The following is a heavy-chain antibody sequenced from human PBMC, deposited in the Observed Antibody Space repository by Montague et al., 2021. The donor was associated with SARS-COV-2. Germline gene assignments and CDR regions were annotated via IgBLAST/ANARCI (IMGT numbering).Heavy chain of an antibody. CDR1: GFSLNSKGVC. D-gene: IGHD1-7*01. Sequence: PALVKPTQTLTLTCTFSGFSLNSKGVCVTWIRQPPGGALESLARIDWDDAKFYNTSLRARLAVSKGASGTQVVLKVTDLDPADTATYFCARMECGTVSSEEIWGQGIKVTVSS. CDR3: ARMECGTVSSEEI. J-gene: IGHJ1*01. V-gene: IGHV2-70*17. CDR2: IDWDDAK.